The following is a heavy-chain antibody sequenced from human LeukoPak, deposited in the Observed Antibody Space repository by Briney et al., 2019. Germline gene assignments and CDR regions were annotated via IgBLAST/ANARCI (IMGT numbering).Heavy chain of an antibody. V-gene: IGHV3-7*01. J-gene: IGHJ4*02. Sequence: GGPLRLSCAVSGFTFSTYWMSWVRQAPGKGLEWVANIKQDGSQKYYVHSVKGRFTISRDNAKNSLYLQMNSLRAEDTAVYYCAREKSGSNAAFDYWGQGTLVTVSS. CDR1: GFTFSTYW. D-gene: IGHD1-26*01. CDR2: IKQDGSQK. CDR3: AREKSGSNAAFDY.